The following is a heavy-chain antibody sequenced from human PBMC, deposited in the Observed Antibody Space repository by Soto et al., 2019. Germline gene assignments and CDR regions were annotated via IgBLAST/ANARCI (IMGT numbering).Heavy chain of an antibody. D-gene: IGHD3-3*01. CDR2: INAAYGNT. CDR3: AKDSIFVPGYMDV. CDR1: GYTFTNYA. Sequence: QVQLVQSGAEVKKPGASVKVSCKASGYTFTNYAIHWVRQAPGQRLEWMGRINAAYGNTQYSQMFQGRVTITRDTFATTAYMELSSLRSEDTAVYYCAKDSIFVPGYMDVWGKGTTVIVSS. J-gene: IGHJ6*03. V-gene: IGHV1-3*01.